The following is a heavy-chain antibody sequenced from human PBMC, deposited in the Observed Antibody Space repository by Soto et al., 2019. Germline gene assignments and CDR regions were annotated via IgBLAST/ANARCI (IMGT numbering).Heavy chain of an antibody. Sequence: VGSLRLSCAASGFTFSSYGMHWVRQAPGKGLEWVAVISYDGSNKYYADSVKGRFTISRDNSKNTLYLQMNSLRAEDTAVYYCAKDRGYYGSGYYYYYGMDVWGQGTTVTVSS. CDR1: GFTFSSYG. D-gene: IGHD3-10*01. CDR2: ISYDGSNK. J-gene: IGHJ6*02. V-gene: IGHV3-30*18. CDR3: AKDRGYYGSGYYYYYGMDV.